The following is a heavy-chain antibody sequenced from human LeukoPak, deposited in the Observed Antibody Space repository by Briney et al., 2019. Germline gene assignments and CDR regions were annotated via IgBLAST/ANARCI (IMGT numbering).Heavy chain of an antibody. D-gene: IGHD3-16*01. CDR3: AKATWGEIDY. CDR2: ISYDGSNK. J-gene: IGHJ4*02. V-gene: IGHV3-30*18. CDR1: GFTFSSYG. Sequence: GGSLRLTCAASGFTFSSYGMHWVRQAPGKGLEWVAVISYDGSNKYYADSVKGRFTISRDNSKNTLYLQMNSLRAEDTAVYYCAKATWGEIDYWGQGTLVTVSS.